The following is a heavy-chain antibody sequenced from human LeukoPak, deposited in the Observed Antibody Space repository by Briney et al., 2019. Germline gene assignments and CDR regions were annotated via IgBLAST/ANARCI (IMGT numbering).Heavy chain of an antibody. V-gene: IGHV4-39*01. D-gene: IGHD3-3*01. CDR3: ARRLFWSGYYTY. Sequence: SSETLSLTCIVSGGSISSTTYYWGWIRQPPGKRLEWIGSIYYSGSTYYNPSLKSRVTISVDTSKNQFSLKLSSVTAADTAVYYCARRLFWSGYYTYWGQGTLVTVSS. J-gene: IGHJ4*02. CDR1: GGSISSTTYY. CDR2: IYYSGST.